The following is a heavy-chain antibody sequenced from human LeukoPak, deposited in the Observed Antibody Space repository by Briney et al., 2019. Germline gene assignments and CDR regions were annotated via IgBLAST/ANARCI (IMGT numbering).Heavy chain of an antibody. CDR3: ARVGSTWSNRYFDL. CDR1: GGSISSYY. J-gene: IGHJ2*01. Sequence: SETLSLTCTVSGGSISSYYWSWIRQPPGKGLEWIGYIYYSGSTNYNLSLKSRVTISVDTSKNQFSLKLSSVTAADTAVYYCARVGSTWSNRYFDLWGRGTLVTVSS. V-gene: IGHV4-59*01. D-gene: IGHD6-13*01. CDR2: IYYSGST.